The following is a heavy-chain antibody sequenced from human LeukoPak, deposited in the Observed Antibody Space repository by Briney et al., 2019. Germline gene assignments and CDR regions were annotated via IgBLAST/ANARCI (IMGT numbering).Heavy chain of an antibody. CDR2: IYYSGST. J-gene: IGHJ4*02. V-gene: IGHV4-39*01. Sequence: SETLSLTCTVSGGSISSSSYYWGWIRQPPGTGLEWIGSIYYSGSTYYNPSLKSRVTISVDTSKNQFSLKLSSVTAADTAVYYCARGPVQRSGSYYFDYWGQGTLVTVSS. D-gene: IGHD1-26*01. CDR1: GGSISSSSYY. CDR3: ARGPVQRSGSYYFDY.